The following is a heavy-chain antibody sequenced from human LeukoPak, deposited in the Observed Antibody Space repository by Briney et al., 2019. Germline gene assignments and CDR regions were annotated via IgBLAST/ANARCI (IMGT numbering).Heavy chain of an antibody. D-gene: IGHD2-21*01. CDR2: ISSDGLSE. CDR1: GFTFTSFA. CDR3: AKDLDRGDVYYYYYGMDV. V-gene: IGHV3-30*18. Sequence: PGGFLRLSCAASGFTFTSFAMPWVRQAPGKGLEWVATISSDGLSENSADPVKGRFTISRDNSKNTLYLQMNSLRAEDTAVYYCAKDLDRGDVYYYYYGMDVWGQGTTVTVSS. J-gene: IGHJ6*02.